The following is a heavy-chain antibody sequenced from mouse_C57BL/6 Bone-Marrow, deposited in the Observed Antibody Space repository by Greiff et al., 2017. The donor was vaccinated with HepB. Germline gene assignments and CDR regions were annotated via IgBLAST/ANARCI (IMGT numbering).Heavy chain of an antibody. J-gene: IGHJ2*01. V-gene: IGHV1-39*01. Sequence: VQLKESGPELVKPGASVKISCKASGYSFTDYNMNWVKQSNGKSLEWIGVINPNYGTTSYNKKFKGKATLTVDQSSSTAYMQLNSLTSEDSAVYYCARETNWDWYFDYWGQGTTLTVSS. CDR1: GYSFTDYN. D-gene: IGHD4-1*01. CDR2: INPNYGTT. CDR3: ARETNWDWYFDY.